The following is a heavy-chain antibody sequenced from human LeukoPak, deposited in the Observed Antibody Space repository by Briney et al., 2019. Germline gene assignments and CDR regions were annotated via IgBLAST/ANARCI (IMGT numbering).Heavy chain of an antibody. V-gene: IGHV1-2*02. D-gene: IGHD6-19*01. Sequence: ASVKVSCKASGYTLTGYCMHWVRQAPGQGLEWLGWINTKSGATNYAQNFQGRVTMTRDTSMSTTYMELKRLRSDDTAVYYCARRAVDNSYYYYMDVWGKGTTVTVSS. CDR2: INTKSGAT. CDR3: ARRAVDNSYYYYMDV. J-gene: IGHJ6*03. CDR1: GYTLTGYC.